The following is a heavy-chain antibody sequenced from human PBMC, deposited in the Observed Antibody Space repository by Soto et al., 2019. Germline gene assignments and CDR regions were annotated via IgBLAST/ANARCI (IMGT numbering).Heavy chain of an antibody. V-gene: IGHV1-18*01. D-gene: IGHD4-4*01. Sequence: QVQLVQSGAEVKKPGASVKVSCKASGYTFTSYGISWGRQAPGQGLEWMGWISAYNGNTNYAQKLQGRVTMTTDTSTSTAYMELRSLRSDDTAVYYCARDLNLPPVSNYEVPYYFDYWGQGTLVTVSS. CDR1: GYTFTSYG. CDR3: ARDLNLPPVSNYEVPYYFDY. CDR2: ISAYNGNT. J-gene: IGHJ4*02.